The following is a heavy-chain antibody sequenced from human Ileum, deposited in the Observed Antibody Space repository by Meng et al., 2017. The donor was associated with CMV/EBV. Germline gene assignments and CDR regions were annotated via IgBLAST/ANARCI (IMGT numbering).Heavy chain of an antibody. Sequence: CKVSGGSMKSYFWSWIRQPPGKGLEWVGNIFYSGNTRYNPSLKSRVSISVDTSKNQFSLKLTSVTAADTAVYYCARRNWGARAAFDSWGQGTLVTVSS. D-gene: IGHD3-16*01. CDR1: GGSMKSYF. V-gene: IGHV4-59*12. CDR2: IFYSGNT. J-gene: IGHJ4*02. CDR3: ARRNWGARAAFDS.